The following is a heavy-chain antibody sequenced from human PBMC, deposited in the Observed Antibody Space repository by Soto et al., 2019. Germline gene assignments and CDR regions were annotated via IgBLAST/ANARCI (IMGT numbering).Heavy chain of an antibody. CDR2: ISSDGSNT. CDR1: GFTLSSYW. D-gene: IGHD2-2*02. V-gene: IGHV3-74*01. J-gene: IGHJ4*02. CDR3: ARVPYCSSSRCYSYFDN. Sequence: EVQLVESGGGLVQPGGSLRLACAASGFTLSSYWMHWARQAPGKGLVWVSRISSDGSNTNYADSVKGRFTISRDNAKHTLHLQMNSLRVEDTAVYYCARVPYCSSSRCYSYFDNWGQGTLVTVSS.